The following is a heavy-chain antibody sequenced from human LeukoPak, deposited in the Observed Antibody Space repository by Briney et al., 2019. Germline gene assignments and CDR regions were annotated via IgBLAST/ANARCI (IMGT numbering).Heavy chain of an antibody. J-gene: IGHJ4*02. CDR3: ARDKTFEVVNFFDY. Sequence: SETLSLTCTVSGGSISSGSYYWGWIRQPPGKGLEWIGSIYYSGSTYYNPSLKSRITVSLDTSKNQFSLKLSSVTSADTAVYYCARDKTFEVVNFFDYWGQGTLVTVSS. CDR2: IYYSGST. D-gene: IGHD3-3*01. CDR1: GGSISSGSYY. V-gene: IGHV4-39*07.